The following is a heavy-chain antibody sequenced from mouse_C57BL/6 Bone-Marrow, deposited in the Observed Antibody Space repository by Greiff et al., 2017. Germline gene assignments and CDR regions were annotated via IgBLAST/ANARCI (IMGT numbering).Heavy chain of an antibody. J-gene: IGHJ2*01. V-gene: IGHV5-6*02. CDR2: ISSGGSYT. CDR1: GFTFSSYG. Sequence: EVKLVESGGDLVKPGGSLKLSCAASGFTFSSYGMSWVRQTPDKRLEWVATISSGGSYTYYPDSVKGRVTISRDNAKNTLYLQMSSLKSEDTAMYYCARHRPPFDYWGQGTTLTVSS. CDR3: ARHRPPFDY.